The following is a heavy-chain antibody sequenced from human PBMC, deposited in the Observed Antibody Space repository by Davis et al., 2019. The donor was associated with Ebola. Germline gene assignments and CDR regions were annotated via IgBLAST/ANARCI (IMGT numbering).Heavy chain of an antibody. CDR3: ARDVGRCSGGSCYRYYYHYGMDV. Sequence: SVKVSCKASGGTFSSYAISWVRQAPGQGLEWMGGIIPIFGTANYAQKFQGRVTITADESTSTAYMELSSLRSEDTAVYYCARDVGRCSGGSCYRYYYHYGMDVWGQGTTVTVSS. V-gene: IGHV1-69*13. CDR2: IIPIFGTA. J-gene: IGHJ6*02. D-gene: IGHD2-15*01. CDR1: GGTFSSYA.